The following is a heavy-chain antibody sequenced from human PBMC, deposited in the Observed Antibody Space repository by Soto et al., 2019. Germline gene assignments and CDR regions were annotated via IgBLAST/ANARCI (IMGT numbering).Heavy chain of an antibody. D-gene: IGHD4-17*01. Sequence: QVQMVQSGAEVKKPGASVKVSCKTSGYTFTSYYMHWVRQAPGQGLEWMGIINPSGGSTSYAQKFQGSVTMTRDTSTSTVYMELSSLRSEDTAVYYCARGLTVTGFDYWGQGTLVTVSS. J-gene: IGHJ4*02. CDR3: ARGLTVTGFDY. CDR2: INPSGGST. CDR1: GYTFTSYY. V-gene: IGHV1-46*03.